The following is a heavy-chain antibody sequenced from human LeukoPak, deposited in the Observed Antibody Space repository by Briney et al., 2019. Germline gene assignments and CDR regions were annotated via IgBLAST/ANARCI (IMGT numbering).Heavy chain of an antibody. J-gene: IGHJ5*02. V-gene: IGHV3-23*01. D-gene: IGHD6-19*01. CDR1: GFTFRSYA. CDR3: AKGSGSGWYGWFDP. CDR2: SDSGSSS. Sequence: GGSLRLSCAASGFTFRSYAMNWVRQAPGKGLEWVSVSDSGSSSYYGDSVKGRFTISRDNSQNTLYLQMNSLTVEDTALYYCAKGSGSGWYGWFDPWGQGTLVTVSS.